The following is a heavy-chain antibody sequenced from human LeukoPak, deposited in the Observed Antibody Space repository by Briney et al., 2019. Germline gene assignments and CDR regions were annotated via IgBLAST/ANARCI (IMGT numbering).Heavy chain of an antibody. V-gene: IGHV3-23*01. J-gene: IGHJ4*02. Sequence: GGSLRLSCAASGFTFSSYAMSWVRQAPGKGLEWVSGISESGGGTYYAGSVKGRFTTSRDNSKNTLYLQMNSLRAEDTAVYYCARVGNDYGDYYFDYWGQGTLVTFSS. D-gene: IGHD4-17*01. CDR1: GFTFSSYA. CDR3: ARVGNDYGDYYFDY. CDR2: ISESGGGT.